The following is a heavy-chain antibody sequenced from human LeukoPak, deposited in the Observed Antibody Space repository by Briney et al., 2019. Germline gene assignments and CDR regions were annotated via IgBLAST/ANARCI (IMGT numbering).Heavy chain of an antibody. D-gene: IGHD2-15*01. J-gene: IGHJ4*02. CDR2: ISCSGGRT. CDR3: AKDRVVARGAFDY. V-gene: IGHV3-23*01. CDR1: GLTFSSYA. Sequence: HPGGSLRLSCAAWGLTFSSYAMSWVRQAPGKGLEWVSAISCSGGRTYYADSVKGRFTISRDNSKNTLYLQMNSLRAEDTAVYYCAKDRVVARGAFDYWGQGTLVTVSS.